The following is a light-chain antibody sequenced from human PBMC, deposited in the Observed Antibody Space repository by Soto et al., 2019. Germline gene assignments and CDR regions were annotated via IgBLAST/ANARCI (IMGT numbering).Light chain of an antibody. V-gene: IGKV3-15*01. CDR3: QQYNDWHTIT. J-gene: IGKJ5*01. CDR1: QYIGSA. CDR2: DAS. Sequence: EVFLTQSQATLSVSPGDRATLSCRASQYIGSAVAWYHQRSGQAPRLLIFDASIRVPTTPARFSGSVSCTDFTLIISGLETEDFAVYFCQQYNDWHTITFGHGTRLEI.